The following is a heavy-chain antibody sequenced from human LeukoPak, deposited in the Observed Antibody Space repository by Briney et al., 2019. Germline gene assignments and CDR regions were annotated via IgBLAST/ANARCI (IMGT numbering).Heavy chain of an antibody. CDR3: ARQPYNGPQSLDS. D-gene: IGHD2-8*01. CDR1: GDSITSFY. Sequence: SETLSLTCTVSGDSITSFYWSWLRQPPGKGLEWIGYIYYSGGTKYNPSLKSRVTISLDTSKSQFSLRLSSVTAADTATYYCARQPYNGPQSLDSWGQGTLVTVSS. V-gene: IGHV4-59*08. J-gene: IGHJ5*01. CDR2: IYYSGGT.